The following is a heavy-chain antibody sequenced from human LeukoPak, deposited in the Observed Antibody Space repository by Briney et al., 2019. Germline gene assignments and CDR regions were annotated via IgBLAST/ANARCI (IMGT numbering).Heavy chain of an antibody. Sequence: ASVKVSCKASGYTFTGYYMHRVRQAPGQGLEWMGWINPNSGGTNYAQKFQGRVTMTRDTSISTAYMELSRLRSDDTAVYYCARGGIAAAGYDPDYWGQGTLVTVSS. J-gene: IGHJ4*02. D-gene: IGHD6-13*01. V-gene: IGHV1-2*02. CDR1: GYTFTGYY. CDR2: INPNSGGT. CDR3: ARGGIAAAGYDPDY.